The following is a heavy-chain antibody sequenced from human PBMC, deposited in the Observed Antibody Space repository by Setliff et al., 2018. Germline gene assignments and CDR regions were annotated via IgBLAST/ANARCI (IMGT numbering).Heavy chain of an antibody. CDR2: ITAVNGDT. Sequence: ASVKVSCKASGYTSTTSALWWVRQAPGQSLEWMGWITAVNGDTKYSQKFQGIVTITRDTSASTLYMELSSLRSEDTALYSCAASVGGAHYYYGLDVWGQGTTVTVSS. CDR1: GYTSTTSA. CDR3: AASVGGAHYYYGLDV. V-gene: IGHV1-3*01. D-gene: IGHD2-15*01. J-gene: IGHJ6*02.